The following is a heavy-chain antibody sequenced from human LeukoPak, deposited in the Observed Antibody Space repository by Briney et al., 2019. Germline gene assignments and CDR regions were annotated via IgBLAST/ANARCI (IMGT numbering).Heavy chain of an antibody. CDR3: FRAEEGIRYFDWLSNYGQNWFDP. D-gene: IGHD3-9*01. V-gene: IGHV1-46*03. Sequence: ASVKVSCKASGYTFTSYYMHWVRQAPGRGLEWMGIINPSGGSTSYAQKFQGRVTMTRDTSTSTVYMELSSLRSEDTAVYFCFRAEEGIRYFDWLSNYGQNWFDPWGQGTLVTVSS. CDR1: GYTFTSYY. J-gene: IGHJ5*02. CDR2: INPSGGST.